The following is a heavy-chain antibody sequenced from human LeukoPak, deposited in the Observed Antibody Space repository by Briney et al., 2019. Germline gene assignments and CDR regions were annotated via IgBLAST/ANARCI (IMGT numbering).Heavy chain of an antibody. V-gene: IGHV4-34*01. CDR2: INHSGST. D-gene: IGHD6-13*01. CDR1: GGSFSGYY. Sequence: PSETLSLTCAVYGGSFSGYYRSWIRQPPGKGLEWIGEINHSGSTNYNPSLKSRVTISVDTSKTQFSLKLSSVTAADTAVYYCARGLSYSSSWYDYYYYMDVWGKGTTVTVSS. J-gene: IGHJ6*03. CDR3: ARGLSYSSSWYDYYYYMDV.